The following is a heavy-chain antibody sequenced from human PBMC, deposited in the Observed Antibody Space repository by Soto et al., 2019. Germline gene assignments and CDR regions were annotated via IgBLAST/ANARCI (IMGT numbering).Heavy chain of an antibody. CDR3: AKDSSNYYYYMDV. V-gene: IGHV3-23*01. J-gene: IGHJ6*03. Sequence: GGSLRLSCAASGFTFSNYAMSWVRQAPGKGLEWVSGISGSGGTTYYADSVKGRFTISRDNSKNTLYLQMNSLRAEDTAVYYCAKDSSNYYYYMDVWGKGTTVTVSS. CDR1: GFTFSNYA. CDR2: ISGSGGTT.